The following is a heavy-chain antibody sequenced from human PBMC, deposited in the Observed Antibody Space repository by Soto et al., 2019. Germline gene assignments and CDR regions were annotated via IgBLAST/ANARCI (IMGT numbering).Heavy chain of an antibody. CDR3: ARAPGDYCYFDY. J-gene: IGHJ4*02. Sequence: QVQLVESGGGVVQPGRSLRLSCAASGFTFSSYAMHWVRQAPGKGLEWVAVISYDGSNKYYADSVKGRFTISRDNSKNTLYLQMNSLRAEDTAVYYCARAPGDYCYFDYWGQGTLVTVSS. D-gene: IGHD4-17*01. CDR2: ISYDGSNK. V-gene: IGHV3-30-3*01. CDR1: GFTFSSYA.